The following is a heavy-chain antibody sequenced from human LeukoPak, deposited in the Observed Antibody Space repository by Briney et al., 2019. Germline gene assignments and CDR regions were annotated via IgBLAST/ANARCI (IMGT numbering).Heavy chain of an antibody. V-gene: IGHV1-69*02. CDR2: IIPILGIA. D-gene: IGHD3-10*01. Sequence: GASVKVSCKASGGTFSSYTISWVRQAPGQGLEWMGRIIPILGIANYAQKFQGRVTITADKSMSTAYMELSSLRSEDTAVYYCATVDDLEFRYYFDYWGQGTLVTVSS. J-gene: IGHJ4*02. CDR3: ATVDDLEFRYYFDY. CDR1: GGTFSSYT.